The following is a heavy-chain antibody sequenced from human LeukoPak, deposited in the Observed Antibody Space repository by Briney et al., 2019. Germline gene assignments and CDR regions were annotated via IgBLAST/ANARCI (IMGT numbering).Heavy chain of an antibody. Sequence: ASVKVSCKASGYTFTSYYMHWVRQAPGQGLEWMGWMNPNSGNTGYAQKFQGRVTMTRNTSISTAYMELSSLRSEDTAVYYCARGRRDYGGKPLSYWGQGTLVTVSS. CDR2: MNPNSGNT. D-gene: IGHD4-23*01. CDR1: GYTFTSYY. CDR3: ARGRRDYGGKPLSY. J-gene: IGHJ4*02. V-gene: IGHV1-8*02.